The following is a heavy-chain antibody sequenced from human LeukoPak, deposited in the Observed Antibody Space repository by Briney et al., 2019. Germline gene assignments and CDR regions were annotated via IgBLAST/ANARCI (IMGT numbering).Heavy chain of an antibody. CDR3: AKKDFVAPRCFDP. CDR1: GVAISSSNW. J-gene: IGHJ5*02. V-gene: IGHV4-4*02. Sequence: SETLSLTCAVSGVAISSSNWWSWVRQPPGKGLEWIGEIYHSGSANYNPSLNSRVTISVDKSKNQLSLNLTSVTAADAAVYFCAKKDFVAPRCFDPWGQGTLVIVSS. CDR2: IYHSGSA. D-gene: IGHD2-15*01.